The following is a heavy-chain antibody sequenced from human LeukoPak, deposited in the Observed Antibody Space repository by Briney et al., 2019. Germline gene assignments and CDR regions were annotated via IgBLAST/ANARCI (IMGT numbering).Heavy chain of an antibody. D-gene: IGHD3-10*01. V-gene: IGHV3-23*01. Sequence: GGSLRLSCTASGFNFNRFAVTWVRQAPGKGLEWVSAISGSGGTTHYADSVKGRFSISRDNSKNTLYLQLSRVRAEDTAVYYCAKTTSSLWFGEFRGGANYFDYWGQGALVTVPS. CDR1: GFNFNRFA. CDR3: AKTTSSLWFGEFRGGANYFDY. J-gene: IGHJ4*02. CDR2: ISGSGGTT.